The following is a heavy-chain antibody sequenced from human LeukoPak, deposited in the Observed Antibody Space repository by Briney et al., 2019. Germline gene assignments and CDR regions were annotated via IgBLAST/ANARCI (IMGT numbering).Heavy chain of an antibody. CDR2: FYHSEST. CDR3: ARTQYSSGWYLGHYYYYMDV. Sequence: PSETLSLTCTVSGGSISSYYWSWIRQPPGKGLEWIGSFYHSESTYYNPSLKSRVTISVDTSKNQFSLKLISVTAADTAVYYCARTQYSSGWYLGHYYYYMDVWGKGTTVTISS. D-gene: IGHD6-19*01. V-gene: IGHV4-59*08. J-gene: IGHJ6*03. CDR1: GGSISSYY.